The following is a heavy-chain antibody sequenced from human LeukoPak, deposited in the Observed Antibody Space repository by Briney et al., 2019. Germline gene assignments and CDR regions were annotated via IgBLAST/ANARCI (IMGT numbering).Heavy chain of an antibody. D-gene: IGHD1-26*01. CDR1: GGSISSYY. CDR2: IYYGGSP. Sequence: PSETLSLTCTVSGGSISSYYWSWIRQPPGKGLEWIGYIYYGGSPNYNPSLKSRVTISLDTSKNQFSLKLSSVTAADTAVYYCARTVSGSYDYWGQGTLVTVSS. V-gene: IGHV4-59*01. CDR3: ARTVSGSYDY. J-gene: IGHJ4*02.